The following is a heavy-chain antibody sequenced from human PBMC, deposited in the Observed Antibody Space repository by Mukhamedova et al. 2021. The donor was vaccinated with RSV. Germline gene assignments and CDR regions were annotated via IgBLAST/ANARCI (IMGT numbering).Heavy chain of an antibody. V-gene: IGHV2-5*02. Sequence: IRQPPGKALEWLALLYWDDDNRYNPSLKSRLTITKDTSKNQVVLTMTNMDPMDTATYFCAHNPCGYSYGCWFDPWGQGTLVTVSS. D-gene: IGHD5-18*01. CDR3: AHNPCGYSYGCWFDP. CDR2: LYWDDDN. J-gene: IGHJ5*02.